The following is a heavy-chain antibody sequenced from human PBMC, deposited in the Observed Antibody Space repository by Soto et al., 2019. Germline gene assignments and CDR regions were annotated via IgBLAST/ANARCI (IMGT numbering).Heavy chain of an antibody. CDR1: GFKFGDHY. D-gene: IGHD3-16*01. CDR3: AGDPFYYASGF. Sequence: NPGGSLRLSCAASGFKFGDHYMTWIRQAPGKGLEWVSKISGDGSTQYYADSVRGRFTVSRDNAKNSLSLQMNSLRAEDTALYYCAGDPFYYASGFWGQGTLVTVSS. J-gene: IGHJ4*02. CDR2: ISGDGSTQ. V-gene: IGHV3-11*01.